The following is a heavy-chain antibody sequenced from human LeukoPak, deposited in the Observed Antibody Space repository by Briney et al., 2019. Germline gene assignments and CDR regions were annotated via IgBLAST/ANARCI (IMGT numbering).Heavy chain of an antibody. Sequence: SETLSLTCAVSGGSINRGTFCWTWIRKPPGKGLEWIGYISNSGSTNYHPSLKSRVTLSSDTSKTQFTLKLTSVTAADTAVYYCARSPSGYRFDSWGQGTLVTVSS. V-gene: IGHV4-61*01. CDR2: ISNSGST. CDR3: ARSPSGYRFDS. CDR1: GGSINRGTFC. J-gene: IGHJ4*02. D-gene: IGHD3-22*01.